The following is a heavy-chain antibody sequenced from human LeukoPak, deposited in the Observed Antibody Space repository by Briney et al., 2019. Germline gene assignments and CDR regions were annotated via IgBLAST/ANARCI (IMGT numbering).Heavy chain of an antibody. CDR1: GFIFDNYG. CDR3: ARQGEGLDY. J-gene: IGHJ4*02. CDR2: INLSGGST. V-gene: IGHV3-20*04. Sequence: GGSLTLSCAASGFIFDNYGMSWVRQGPGKGVEWASGINLSGGSTGFAPSVKGRFTISRDNAKNSLYLQMKSLRDEDTALYFCARQGEGLDYWGEGTLVTVSS.